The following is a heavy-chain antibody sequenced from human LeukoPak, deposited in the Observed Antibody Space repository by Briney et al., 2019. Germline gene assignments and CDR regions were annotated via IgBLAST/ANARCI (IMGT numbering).Heavy chain of an antibody. J-gene: IGHJ6*03. D-gene: IGHD2-15*01. CDR1: GFTFSSYS. CDR2: ISSSSSYI. Sequence: GGSLRLSCAASGFTFSSYSMNWVRQAPGKGLEWVSSISSSSSYIYYADSVKGRFTISRDNAKNSLYLQMNSLRAEDTAVYYCARIAGYCSGGGGGGCYYYYMDVWGKGTTVTVSS. V-gene: IGHV3-21*01. CDR3: ARIAGYCSGGGGGGCYYYYMDV.